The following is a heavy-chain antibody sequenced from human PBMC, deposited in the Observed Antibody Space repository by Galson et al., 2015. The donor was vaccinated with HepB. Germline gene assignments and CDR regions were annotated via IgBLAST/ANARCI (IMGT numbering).Heavy chain of an antibody. D-gene: IGHD5-24*01. CDR2: INPSNGNT. CDR3: ARGGMATIGGPTFDY. J-gene: IGHJ4*02. V-gene: IGHV1-18*01. Sequence: SVKVSCKAYRYIFTKFGISWVRQAPGQGLEWMGWINPSNGNTNYAQKFQGRVIMTTDTSTSTAYMEPRSLRSDDTAVYYCARGGMATIGGPTFDYWGQGTLVTVSS. CDR1: RYIFTKFG.